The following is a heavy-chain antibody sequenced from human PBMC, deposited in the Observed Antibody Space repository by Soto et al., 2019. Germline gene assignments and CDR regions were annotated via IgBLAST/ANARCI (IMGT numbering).Heavy chain of an antibody. Sequence: SGPTLVKPTQTLTLTCTFSGFSLSTSGVGVGWIRQPPGKALEWLALIYWNDDKRYSPSLKSRLTITKDTSKNQVVLTMTNMDPVDTATYYCARAIHSPIQDSLLWFGDPALDWFDPWGQGTLVTVSS. CDR1: GFSLSTSGVG. V-gene: IGHV2-5*01. CDR2: IYWNDDK. J-gene: IGHJ5*02. CDR3: ARAIHSPIQDSLLWFGDPALDWFDP. D-gene: IGHD3-10*01.